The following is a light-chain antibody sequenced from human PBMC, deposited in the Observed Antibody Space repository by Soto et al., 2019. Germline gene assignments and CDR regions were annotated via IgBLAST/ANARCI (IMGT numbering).Light chain of an antibody. Sequence: IVLTQSPGILSLSPGDRATLSCRASQSVSSSALAWYQQKPAQAPRLLVYGASNRATGLPDRFSGSGSGTDFPLPISRLEPEDFAFYFCQQYGDSPVTFGGGT. CDR2: GAS. CDR1: QSVSSSA. J-gene: IGKJ4*01. V-gene: IGKV3-20*01. CDR3: QQYGDSPVT.